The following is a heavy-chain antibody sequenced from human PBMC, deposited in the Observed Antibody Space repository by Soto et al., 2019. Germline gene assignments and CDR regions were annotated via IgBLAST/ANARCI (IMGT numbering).Heavy chain of an antibody. CDR3: AKDKVRMVRGVIITPYYYYGMDV. J-gene: IGHJ6*02. D-gene: IGHD3-10*01. CDR1: GFTFSSYG. CDR2: ISYDGSNK. V-gene: IGHV3-30*18. Sequence: VGSLRLSCAASGFTFSSYGMHWVRQAPGKGLEWVAVISYDGSNKYYADSVKGRFTISRDNSKNTLYLQMDSLRAEDTAVYYCAKDKVRMVRGVIITPYYYYGMDVWGQGTTVTVSS.